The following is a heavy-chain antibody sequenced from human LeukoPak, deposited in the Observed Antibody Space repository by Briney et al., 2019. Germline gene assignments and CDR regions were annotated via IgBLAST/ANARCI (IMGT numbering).Heavy chain of an antibody. D-gene: IGHD3-22*01. V-gene: IGHV4-4*07. CDR1: GGSISSYY. J-gene: IGHJ4*02. CDR3: ARDGKWLFGYSTIDY. CDR2: IYTSGST. Sequence: SETLSLTCTVSGGSISSYYWSWIRQPAGKGLEWIGRIYTSGSTNYNPSLKSRVTISVDTSKNQFSLKLSSVTAADTAVYYCARDGKWLFGYSTIDYWGQGTLVTVSS.